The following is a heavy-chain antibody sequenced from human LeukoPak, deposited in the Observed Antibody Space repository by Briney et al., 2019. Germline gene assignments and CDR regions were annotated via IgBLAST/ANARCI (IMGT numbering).Heavy chain of an antibody. J-gene: IGHJ6*03. CDR3: ARGSGQLNYYYYYYMDV. CDR2: INHSGST. Sequence: SETLSLTCAVYGGSFSGYYWSWIRQPPGKGLERIGEINHSGSTNYNPSLKSRVTISVDTSKNQFSLKLSSVTAADTAVYYCARGSGQLNYYYYYYMDVWGKGTAVTVSS. D-gene: IGHD2-2*01. V-gene: IGHV4-34*01. CDR1: GGSFSGYY.